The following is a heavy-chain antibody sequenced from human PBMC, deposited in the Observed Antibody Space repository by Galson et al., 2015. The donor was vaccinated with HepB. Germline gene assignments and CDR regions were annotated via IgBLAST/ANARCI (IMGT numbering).Heavy chain of an antibody. Sequence: SLRLSCAVSGFTFSSFCMSWVRQAPGKGLEWVANIRRVGGEIFYVDSVKGRFTISRDNAKNTVYLQMDSLRAEDTAVYYCARGRSFGSGNYHTFDFWGQGALVTVSS. CDR2: IRRVGGEI. V-gene: IGHV3-7*01. J-gene: IGHJ4*02. CDR3: ARGRSFGSGNYHTFDF. CDR1: GFTFSSFC. D-gene: IGHD3-10*01.